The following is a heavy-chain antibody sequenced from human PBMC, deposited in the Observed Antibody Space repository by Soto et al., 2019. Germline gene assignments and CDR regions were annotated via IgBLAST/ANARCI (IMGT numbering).Heavy chain of an antibody. CDR2: INAGNGNT. Sequence: ASVKVSCKASGYTFSIYAIHCVLQAPGQRLEWMGWINAGNGNTKYSQKFEGRVTLTTGTSANTVYMELSSLRFEDTALYYCARDQQFRNWFDSWGQGTLVTVSS. D-gene: IGHD6-13*01. CDR3: ARDQQFRNWFDS. J-gene: IGHJ5*01. CDR1: GYTFSIYA. V-gene: IGHV1-3*01.